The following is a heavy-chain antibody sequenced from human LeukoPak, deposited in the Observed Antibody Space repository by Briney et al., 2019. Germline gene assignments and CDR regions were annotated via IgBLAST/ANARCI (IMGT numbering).Heavy chain of an antibody. D-gene: IGHD3-3*01. CDR2: IYYSGST. J-gene: IGHJ4*02. CDR3: ARDAKDLWSGHFEL. CDR1: GGSISSYY. Sequence: SETLSLTCTVSGGSISSYYWSWIRQPPGKGLEWIGYIYYSGSTNYNPSLKSRVTISVDTSKNQFSLKLSSVTAADTAVYYCARDAKDLWSGHFELWGQGTLVTVS. V-gene: IGHV4-59*12.